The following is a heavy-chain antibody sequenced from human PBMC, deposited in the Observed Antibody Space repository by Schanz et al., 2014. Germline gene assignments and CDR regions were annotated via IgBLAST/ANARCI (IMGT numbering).Heavy chain of an antibody. Sequence: QVQLVQSGAEVKKPGASVKVSCKASGYTFTSYGISWVRQAPGQGLEWMGWISVYTGNTKYGQKVQGRVTMPADTSTNTAYMELRSLRSDDTAVYYCARDRRFFDRDDLYYFDSWGQGTLVTVSS. CDR2: ISVYTGNT. D-gene: IGHD3-3*01. J-gene: IGHJ4*02. CDR3: ARDRRFFDRDDLYYFDS. V-gene: IGHV1-18*01. CDR1: GYTFTSYG.